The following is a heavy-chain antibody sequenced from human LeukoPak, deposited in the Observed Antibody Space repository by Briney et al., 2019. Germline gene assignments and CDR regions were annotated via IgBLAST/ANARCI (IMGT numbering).Heavy chain of an antibody. Sequence: GGSLRLSCTGSGFTFGDFALGWVRQSLGEGLEWVGFIRSKAYGGTTEYAASVRGRFTISRDDSKGVAYLQMNSLKTEDTAVYYCTRDQTPYYWGQGTLVTVSS. CDR1: GFTFGDFA. J-gene: IGHJ4*02. CDR3: TRDQTPYY. V-gene: IGHV3-49*04. CDR2: IRSKAYGGTT.